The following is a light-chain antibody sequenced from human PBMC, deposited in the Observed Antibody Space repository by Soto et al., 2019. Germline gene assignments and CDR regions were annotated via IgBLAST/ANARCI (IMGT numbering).Light chain of an antibody. CDR3: QQYYSTPRT. J-gene: IGKJ3*01. CDR2: WAS. Sequence: DIVMTQSPDSLAVSLGERATINCKSGQSVLYSSNNKNYLAWYQQKPGQPPKLLIYWASTRESGVPDRFSGSGSGTDFTLTSSSLQAEDVAVYYCQQYYSTPRTFGPGTKVDIK. CDR1: QSVLYSSNNKNY. V-gene: IGKV4-1*01.